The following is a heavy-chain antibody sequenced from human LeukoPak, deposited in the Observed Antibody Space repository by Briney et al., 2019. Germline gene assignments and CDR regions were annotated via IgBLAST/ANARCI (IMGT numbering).Heavy chain of an antibody. CDR3: ARDSIAARPVSDDAFDI. J-gene: IGHJ3*02. CDR1: GYTFTSYY. CDR2: INPSGGST. Sequence: GASVKVSCKTSGYTFTSYYMHWVRQAPGQGLEWMGIINPSGGSTSYAQKFQGRVTMTRDTSTSTVYMELSSLRSEDTAVYYCARDSIAARPVSDDAFDIWGQGTMVTVSS. V-gene: IGHV1-46*01. D-gene: IGHD6-6*01.